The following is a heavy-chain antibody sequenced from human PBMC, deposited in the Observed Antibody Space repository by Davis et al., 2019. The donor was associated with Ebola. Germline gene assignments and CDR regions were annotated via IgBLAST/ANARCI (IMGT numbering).Heavy chain of an antibody. CDR3: ARERGMIVPYGMDV. D-gene: IGHD3-22*01. Sequence: ASVKVSCKASGYTFTSYYMHWVRQAPGQGLEWMGIINPSGGSTSYAQKLQGRVTMTTDTSTSTAYMELRSLRSDDTAVYYCARERGMIVPYGMDVWGQGTTVTVSS. CDR2: INPSGGST. J-gene: IGHJ6*02. V-gene: IGHV1-46*01. CDR1: GYTFTSYY.